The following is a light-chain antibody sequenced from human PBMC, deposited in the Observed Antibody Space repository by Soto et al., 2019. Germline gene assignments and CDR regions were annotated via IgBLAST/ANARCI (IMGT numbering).Light chain of an antibody. Sequence: QSLLTQPASVSDSPGQSITISCTGTSSDIGGNDYVSWYRQYPGEAPKLIIYDVANRPSGVSNRFSGSKSGNTASLITSGLQAEDEADYYCVSFTTSRSYVFGTGTKVTVL. CDR2: DVA. V-gene: IGLV2-14*03. CDR3: VSFTTSRSYV. CDR1: SSDIGGNDY. J-gene: IGLJ1*01.